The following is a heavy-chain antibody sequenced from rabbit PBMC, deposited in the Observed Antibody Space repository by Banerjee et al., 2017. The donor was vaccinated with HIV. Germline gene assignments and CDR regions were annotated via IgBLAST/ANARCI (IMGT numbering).Heavy chain of an antibody. J-gene: IGHJ4*01. CDR3: ARSTYLYGVYSYAMSTL. V-gene: IGHV1S40*01. D-gene: IGHD6-1*01. CDR2: IYTGDGST. Sequence: QSLEESGGGLVKPGASLTLTCKASGFDLSSYYYMCWVRQAPGKGLEWIGCIYTGDGSTYYASWARGRFTISKSSSTTVTLQMTTLTAADTATYFCARSTYLYGVYSYAMSTLWGQGTLVTVS. CDR1: GFDLSSYYY.